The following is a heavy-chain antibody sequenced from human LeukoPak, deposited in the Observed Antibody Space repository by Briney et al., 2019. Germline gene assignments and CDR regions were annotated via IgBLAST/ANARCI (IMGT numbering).Heavy chain of an antibody. D-gene: IGHD4-23*01. V-gene: IGHV3-48*01. CDR3: ASSIYGGNSYYYYYYMDV. CDR2: ISSSSSTI. Sequence: GGSLRLSCAASGFTFSIYSMNWVRQAPGKGLEWVSYISSSSSTIYYADSVKGRFTISRDNAKNSLYLQMNSLRAEDTAVYYCASSIYGGNSYYYYYYMDVWGKGTTVSVSS. CDR1: GFTFSIYS. J-gene: IGHJ6*03.